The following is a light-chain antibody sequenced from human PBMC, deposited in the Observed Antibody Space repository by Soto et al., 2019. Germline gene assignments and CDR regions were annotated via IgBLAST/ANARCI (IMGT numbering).Light chain of an antibody. CDR3: QQYNTWPRT. CDR1: QSVSSN. CDR2: GAS. J-gene: IGKJ1*01. Sequence: EIVMTQSPATLSVSPGERATLSCRASQSVSSNLAWYQHKPGQAPRLLIYGASTRATGIPATFSGSGSGTEFTLTISSLQSEDFAIYYCQQYNTWPRTFGQGTKVE. V-gene: IGKV3-15*01.